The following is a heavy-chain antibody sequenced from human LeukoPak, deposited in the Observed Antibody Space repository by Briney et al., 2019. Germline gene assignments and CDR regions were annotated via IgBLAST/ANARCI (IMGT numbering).Heavy chain of an antibody. Sequence: PGGSLRLSCAASGFTFSSYGMHWVRQAPGKGLEWVAVIWYDGSNKYYADSVKGRFTISRDNSKNTLYLQMNSLRAEDTAVYYCARAFLGSDVEYWGQGTLVTVSS. V-gene: IGHV3-33*01. CDR3: ARAFLGSDVEY. CDR2: IWYDGSNK. D-gene: IGHD2/OR15-2a*01. CDR1: GFTFSSYG. J-gene: IGHJ4*02.